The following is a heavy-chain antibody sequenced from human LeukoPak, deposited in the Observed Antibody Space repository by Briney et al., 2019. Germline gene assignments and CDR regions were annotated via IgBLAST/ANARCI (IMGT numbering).Heavy chain of an antibody. J-gene: IGHJ4*02. CDR1: GFTFSSYE. Sequence: PGGSLRLSCAASGFTFSSYEMNWVRQAPGKGLEWVANIRQDGSEIYYVPSVKGRFTISRDNAKNSLYLQMNGLRAEDTGVYYCARDKVVGGITGSLFDYWGQGTLVTVSS. D-gene: IGHD1-26*01. CDR3: ARDKVVGGITGSLFDY. V-gene: IGHV3-7*01. CDR2: IRQDGSEI.